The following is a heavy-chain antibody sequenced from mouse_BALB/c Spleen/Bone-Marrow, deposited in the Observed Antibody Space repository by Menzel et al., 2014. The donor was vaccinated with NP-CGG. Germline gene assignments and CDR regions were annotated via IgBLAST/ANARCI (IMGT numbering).Heavy chain of an antibody. CDR3: TRRGNYFYFDY. V-gene: IGHV6-6*02. D-gene: IGHD2-1*01. CDR1: GFTFSNYW. Sequence: EVKLEESGGGLVQPGGSMKLSCVASGFTFSNYWMNWVRQSPEKGLEWVAEIRLKSNNYATHYAESVKGRFTISRDDSTSSVYLQMNHLGAEDTGIYYCTRRGNYFYFDYWGQGTTLTVSS. J-gene: IGHJ2*01. CDR2: IRLKSNNYAT.